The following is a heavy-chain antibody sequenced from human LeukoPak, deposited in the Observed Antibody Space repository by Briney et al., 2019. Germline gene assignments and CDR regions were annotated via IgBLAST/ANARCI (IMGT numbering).Heavy chain of an antibody. CDR2: ISAYNGNT. J-gene: IGHJ4*02. CDR3: ASGPYCGGDCYSYSDY. CDR1: GYAFTSYG. D-gene: IGHD2-21*02. V-gene: IGHV1-18*01. Sequence: GASVKVSCKASGYAFTSYGISWVRQAPGQGLGWMGWISAYNGNTNYAQKLQGRVTMTTDTSTSTAYMELRSLRSDDAAVNYCASGPYCGGDCYSYSDYWGQGTLVTVSS.